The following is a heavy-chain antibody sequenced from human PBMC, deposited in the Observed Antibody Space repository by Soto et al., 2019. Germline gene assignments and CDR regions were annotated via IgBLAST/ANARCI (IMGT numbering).Heavy chain of an antibody. Sequence: QVQLVESGGGVVQPGRSLRLSCAASGFTFSSYAMHWVRQAPGKGLEWVAVISYDGSNKYYADSVKGRFTISRDNSKNTLYLQRNSLRAEDTAVYYCARDGIGIVGATGWFDPWGQGTLVTVSS. CDR1: GFTFSSYA. D-gene: IGHD1-26*01. V-gene: IGHV3-30-3*01. CDR2: ISYDGSNK. J-gene: IGHJ5*02. CDR3: ARDGIGIVGATGWFDP.